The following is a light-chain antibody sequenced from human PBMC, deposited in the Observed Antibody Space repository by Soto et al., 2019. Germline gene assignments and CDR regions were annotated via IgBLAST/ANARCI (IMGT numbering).Light chain of an antibody. CDR3: GTWDSSLSDGL. CDR2: DNN. CDR1: SSNIGNNY. Sequence: QSVLTQPPSVSAAPGQRVTISCSGSSSNIGNNYVSWYQQLPGTAPKLLIYDNNKRPSGIPDRFSGSKSGTSATLCITGLQTGDEAEYYCGTWDSSLSDGLVGGGTQLTGL. V-gene: IGLV1-51*01. J-gene: IGLJ2*01.